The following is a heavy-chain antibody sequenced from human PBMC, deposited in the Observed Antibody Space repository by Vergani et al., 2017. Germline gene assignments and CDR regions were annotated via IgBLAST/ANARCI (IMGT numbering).Heavy chain of an antibody. J-gene: IGHJ3*02. V-gene: IGHV3-15*01. CDR3: TTVEGLXYYDSSGYCDAFDI. CDR1: GFTFSSYT. D-gene: IGHD3-22*01. Sequence: EVQLVESGGGLVQPGGSLRLSCAASGFTFSSYTMNWVRQAPGKGLEWVGRIKSKTDGGTTDYAAPVKGRFTISRDDSKNTLYLQMNSLKTEDTAVYYCTTVEGLXYYDSSGYCDAFDIWGQGTMVTVSS. CDR2: IKSKTDGGTT.